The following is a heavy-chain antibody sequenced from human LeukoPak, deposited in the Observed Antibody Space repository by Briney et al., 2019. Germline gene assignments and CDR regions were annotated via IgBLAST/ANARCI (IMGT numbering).Heavy chain of an antibody. CDR1: GFSLIVYY. J-gene: IGHJ4*02. Sequence: ASVKVSCRASGFSLIVYYMHWVRQAPGQGLEWMGWIDPKSGGTSSAQSFQGRLTMTSDTSFSTVYMELSGLRSDDTATYYCARGPVWGLDYWGLGTLVTVSS. V-gene: IGHV1-2*02. CDR2: IDPKSGGT. D-gene: IGHD7-27*01. CDR3: ARGPVWGLDY.